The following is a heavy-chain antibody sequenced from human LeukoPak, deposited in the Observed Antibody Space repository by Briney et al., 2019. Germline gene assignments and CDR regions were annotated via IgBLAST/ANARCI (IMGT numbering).Heavy chain of an antibody. J-gene: IGHJ4*02. CDR1: GFTVISTY. D-gene: IGHD2-2*01. V-gene: IGHV3-53*01. CDR2: IYSGGST. CDR3: ARGYCSSTSCPWNFDY. Sequence: PGGSLRPSCAASGFTVISTYMAWVRQAPGKGLEWVSLIYSGGSTYYADSVKGRFTISRDKSKNTLYLQMNSLRAEDTAVYYCARGYCSSTSCPWNFDYWGQGTLVTVSS.